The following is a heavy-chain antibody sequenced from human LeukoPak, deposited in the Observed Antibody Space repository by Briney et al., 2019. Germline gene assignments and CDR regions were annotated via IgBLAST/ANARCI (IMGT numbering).Heavy chain of an antibody. V-gene: IGHV3-30*18. CDR1: GFTFSSYG. D-gene: IGHD3-16*02. Sequence: PGGSLRLSCAASGFTFSSYGMHWVRQAPGKGLEWVAVISYDGSNKYYADSVKGRFTISRDNSKNTLYLQINSLRAEDTAVYYCAKDAMITFGGVIEPYYFDYWGQGTLVTVSS. CDR2: ISYDGSNK. CDR3: AKDAMITFGGVIEPYYFDY. J-gene: IGHJ4*02.